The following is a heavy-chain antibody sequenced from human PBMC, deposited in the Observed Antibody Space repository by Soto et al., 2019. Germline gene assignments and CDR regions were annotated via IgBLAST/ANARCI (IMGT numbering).Heavy chain of an antibody. CDR2: INVYNGLT. J-gene: IGHJ4*02. V-gene: IGHV1-18*01. D-gene: IGHD6-6*01. Sequence: QVQMVQSGAEVKKPGASVRVSCKASGYTFTNYGLSWVRQAPGQGLEWLGWINVYNGLTNYAQRFLGRVTMPTDTSTNTAYMQLRSLRPDDTVVYYCTRDVRWGSSSSGVAYWGQGTLVTLSS. CDR1: GYTFTNYG. CDR3: TRDVRWGSSSSGVAY.